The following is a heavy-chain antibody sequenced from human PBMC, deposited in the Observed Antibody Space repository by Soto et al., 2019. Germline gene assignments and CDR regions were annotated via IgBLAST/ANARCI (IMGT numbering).Heavy chain of an antibody. CDR2: ISSGSDTI. Sequence: EVQLVESGGGLVQPGGSLTLSCAASGFTFGDYGVTWVRQAPGKGLEWISYISSGSDTIYYADSVEGRFTISRDNAKNSLFLQMNSLRDEDTAVYYCTRVSSTWEDDYWGLGTLVTVSS. CDR3: TRVSSTWEDDY. CDR1: GFTFGDYG. V-gene: IGHV3-48*02. D-gene: IGHD6-13*01. J-gene: IGHJ4*02.